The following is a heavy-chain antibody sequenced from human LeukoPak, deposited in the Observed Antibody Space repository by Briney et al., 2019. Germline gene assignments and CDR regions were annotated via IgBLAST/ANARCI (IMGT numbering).Heavy chain of an antibody. V-gene: IGHV4-34*01. D-gene: IGHD3-22*01. CDR3: ARSRRHYITMIVVANNWFDP. J-gene: IGHJ5*02. Sequence: SETLSLTCAVYGGSFSGYYWSWIRQPPGKGLAWIGEINHSGSTNYNPSLKSRVTISVDTSKNQFSLKLSSVTAADTAVYYCARSRRHYITMIVVANNWFDPWGQGTLVTVSS. CDR1: GGSFSGYY. CDR2: INHSGST.